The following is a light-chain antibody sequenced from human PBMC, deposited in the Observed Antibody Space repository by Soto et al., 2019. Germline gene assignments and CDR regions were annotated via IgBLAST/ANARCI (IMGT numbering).Light chain of an antibody. CDR1: QSVRSNY. CDR2: GAS. V-gene: IGKV3-20*01. CDR3: QQDGGSPYT. Sequence: EIVLTQSPGTLSLSPGERATLSCRASQSVRSNYLAWYQQKPGQAPRLLIYGASSRATGIPERFSGTGSGTDFTLTISRLEPEDFVVYYCQQDGGSPYTFGQGTKLEIK. J-gene: IGKJ2*01.